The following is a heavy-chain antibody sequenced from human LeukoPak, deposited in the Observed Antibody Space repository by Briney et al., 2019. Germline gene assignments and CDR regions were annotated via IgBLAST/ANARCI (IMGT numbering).Heavy chain of an antibody. V-gene: IGHV4-39*01. CDR1: GGSISSSSYY. Sequence: SETLSLTCTVSGGSISSSSYYWGWIRQPPGKGLEWIGVIYYSGSTYYNPSLKSRVTISVDTSKNQFSLKLSSVTAADTAVYYCARRGRAAMATAFDYWGQGTLVTVSS. J-gene: IGHJ4*02. CDR2: IYYSGST. CDR3: ARRGRAAMATAFDY. D-gene: IGHD5-18*01.